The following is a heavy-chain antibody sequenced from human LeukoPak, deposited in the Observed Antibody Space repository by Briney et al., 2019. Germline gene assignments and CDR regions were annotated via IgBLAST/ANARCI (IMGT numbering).Heavy chain of an antibody. CDR2: IYYSGST. Sequence: SETLSLTCTVSGGSISSYYWSWIRQPPGKGLEWIGYIYYSGSTNYNPSLKSRVTISVDTSKNQFSLKLSSVIAADTAVYYCASHCSGGSCYKYWGQGTLVTVSS. CDR1: GGSISSYY. CDR3: ASHCSGGSCYKY. V-gene: IGHV4-59*01. D-gene: IGHD2-15*01. J-gene: IGHJ4*02.